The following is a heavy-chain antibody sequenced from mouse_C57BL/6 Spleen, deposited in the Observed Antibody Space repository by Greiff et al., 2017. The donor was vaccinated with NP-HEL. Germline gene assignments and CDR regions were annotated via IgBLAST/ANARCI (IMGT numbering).Heavy chain of an antibody. D-gene: IGHD1-1*01. V-gene: IGHV14-4*01. CDR3: TTIITTVVCYAMDY. Sequence: EVQLQESGAELVRPGASVKLSCKATGFKINGDWMEWVKQRPEQGLEWIGWIVPGNGATEYATKFKGKATITADTSSNTAYMQLSSLTTEDTAIYYCTTIITTVVCYAMDYWGQGTSVTVSS. J-gene: IGHJ4*01. CDR2: IVPGNGAT. CDR1: GFKINGDW.